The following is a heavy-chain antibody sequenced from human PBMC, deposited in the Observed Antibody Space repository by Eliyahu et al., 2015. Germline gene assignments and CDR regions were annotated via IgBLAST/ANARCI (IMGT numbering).Heavy chain of an antibody. CDR2: IRYDGSNK. D-gene: IGHD6-19*01. Sequence: QVQLVESGGGVVQPGGSLRLSCAASGFTFSXXGMHWVRQAPGKGLEWVAFIRYDGSNKYYADSVKGRFTISRDNSKNTLYLQMNSLRAEDTAVYYCAKDASASIAVAGLLDYWGQGTLVTVSS. CDR3: AKDASASIAVAGLLDY. J-gene: IGHJ4*02. CDR1: GFTFSXXG. V-gene: IGHV3-30*02.